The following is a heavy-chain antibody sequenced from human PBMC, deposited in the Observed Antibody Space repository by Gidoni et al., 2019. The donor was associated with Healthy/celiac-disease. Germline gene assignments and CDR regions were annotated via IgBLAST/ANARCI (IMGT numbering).Heavy chain of an antibody. V-gene: IGHV1-46*01. CDR2: INPRGGST. CDR1: GYTFTSYY. J-gene: IGHJ4*02. Sequence: QVQLVQSGAEVKKPGASVKVSCKASGYTFTSYYMHWVRQAPGQGLEWMGIINPRGGSTSYAQKFQGRVNMTRDTSTSTVYMELSSLRSEDTAVYYCARDRRALGDYWGQGTLVTVSS. CDR3: ARDRRALGDY. D-gene: IGHD3-10*01.